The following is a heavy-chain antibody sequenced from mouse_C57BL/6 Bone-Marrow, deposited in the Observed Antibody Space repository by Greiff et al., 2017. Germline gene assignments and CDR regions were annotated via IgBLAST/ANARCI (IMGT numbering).Heavy chain of an antibody. J-gene: IGHJ1*03. V-gene: IGHV1-47*01. CDR3: ATGGYYGSSFSYWYCDV. D-gene: IGHD1-1*01. CDR2: FHPYNDDT. CDR1: GYTFTTYP. Sequence: QVQLQQSGAELVKPGASVKMSCKASGYTFTTYPIEWMKQNHGKSLEWIGNFHPYNDDTKYNEKFKGKATLTVEKSSSTVYLELSRLTSDDSAVYYCATGGYYGSSFSYWYCDVWGTGTTVTVSS.